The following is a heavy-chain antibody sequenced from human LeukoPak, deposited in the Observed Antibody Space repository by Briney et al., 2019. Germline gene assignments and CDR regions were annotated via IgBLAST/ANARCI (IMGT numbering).Heavy chain of an antibody. D-gene: IGHD3-3*01. CDR2: ISSSSSYI. Sequence: GGSLRLSCAASGFTFSSYSMNWVRQAPGKGLEWVSSISSSSSYIYYADSVKGRFTISRDNAKNSLYLQMNSLRAEDTAVYYYARVGYDFWSGPTPDYWGQGTLVTVSS. CDR3: ARVGYDFWSGPTPDY. V-gene: IGHV3-21*01. CDR1: GFTFSSYS. J-gene: IGHJ4*02.